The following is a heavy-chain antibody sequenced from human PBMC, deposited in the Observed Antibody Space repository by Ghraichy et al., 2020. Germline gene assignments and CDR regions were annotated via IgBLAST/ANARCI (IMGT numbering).Heavy chain of an antibody. J-gene: IGHJ5*02. CDR2: ISDSGST. CDR1: GGSITDFY. Sequence: SQTLSLTCTVSGGSITDFYWTWIRQPPGKGLEWIGYISDSGSTSYSPSLKRRVSFSVDTSRNQFSLKMRSMTAADTAVYYCARAPGKYSSTYIWLDPWGQGALVTVSS. V-gene: IGHV4-59*01. CDR3: ARAPGKYSSTYIWLDP. D-gene: IGHD6-19*01.